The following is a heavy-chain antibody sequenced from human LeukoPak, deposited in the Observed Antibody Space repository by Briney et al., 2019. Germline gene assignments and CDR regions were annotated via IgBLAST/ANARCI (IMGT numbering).Heavy chain of an antibody. CDR2: INPSGGST. CDR1: GGTFSSYA. CDR3: ARALVDTAMDPDY. V-gene: IGHV1-46*01. D-gene: IGHD5-18*01. Sequence: ASVKVSCKASGGTFSSYAISWVRQAPGQGLEWMGIINPSGGSTSYAQKFQGRVTMTRDTSTSTVYMELSSLRSEDTAVYYCARALVDTAMDPDYWGQGTLVTVSS. J-gene: IGHJ4*02.